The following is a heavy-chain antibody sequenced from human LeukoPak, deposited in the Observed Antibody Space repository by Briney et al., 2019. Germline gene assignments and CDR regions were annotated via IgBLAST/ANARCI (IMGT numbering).Heavy chain of an antibody. J-gene: IGHJ4*02. CDR1: GFTFSSYA. Sequence: PGGSLRLSCAASGFTFSSYAMSWVRQAPGKGLEWVSAISGSGGSTYYADSVKGRFTISRDNSKNTLYLQMNSLRAEDTAVYYCAKDRSTFWSGYYPFDYWGQGTLVTVSS. CDR3: AKDRSTFWSGYYPFDY. CDR2: ISGSGGST. V-gene: IGHV3-23*01. D-gene: IGHD3-3*01.